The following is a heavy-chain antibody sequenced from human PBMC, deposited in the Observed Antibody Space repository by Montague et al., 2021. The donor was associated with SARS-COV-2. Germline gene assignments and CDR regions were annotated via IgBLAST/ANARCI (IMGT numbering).Heavy chain of an antibody. Sequence: TLSLTCTVSGGSISSGSYYWSWIRQPAGKGLEWIGRIYTSGTTDCSFSLKSRVTISVDTSKNQFSLKLTSVTAADTAGYYCARAHSGSWAHLDNWGQGSLVTVSS. J-gene: IGHJ4*02. V-gene: IGHV4-61*02. CDR3: ARAHSGSWAHLDN. D-gene: IGHD5-12*01. CDR1: GGSISSGSYY. CDR2: IYTSGTT.